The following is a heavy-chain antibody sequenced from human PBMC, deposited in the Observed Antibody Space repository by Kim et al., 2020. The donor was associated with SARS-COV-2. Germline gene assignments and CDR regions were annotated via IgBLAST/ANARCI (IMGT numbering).Heavy chain of an antibody. V-gene: IGHV1-24*01. J-gene: IGHJ5*02. D-gene: IGHD3-22*01. Sequence: IYAQKFQGRVTMTEDTSTDTACMELSSLRSEDTAVYYCATERGYLNWFDPWGQGTLVTVSS. CDR3: ATERGYLNWFDP.